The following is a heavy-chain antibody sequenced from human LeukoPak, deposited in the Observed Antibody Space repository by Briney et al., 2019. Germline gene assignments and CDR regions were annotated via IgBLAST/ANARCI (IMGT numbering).Heavy chain of an antibody. CDR2: IYFSGCT. D-gene: IGHD6-19*01. CDR1: GGSISSGDYY. CDR3: ARAEAVAGTIDI. J-gene: IGHJ3*02. Sequence: SETLSLTCTVSGGSISSGDYYWRWIRQPPGKGLDWIVFIYFSGCTYYNPSLKSRFTISVDTSKNQFSLKLSSVTAADTAVYYCARAEAVAGTIDIGGQGTMVTVSS. V-gene: IGHV4-30-4*08.